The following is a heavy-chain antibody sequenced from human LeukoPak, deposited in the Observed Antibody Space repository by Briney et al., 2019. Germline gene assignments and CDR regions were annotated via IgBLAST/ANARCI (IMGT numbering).Heavy chain of an antibody. J-gene: IGHJ3*02. D-gene: IGHD1-26*01. CDR3: AGDRRGGGNYGGYAFDI. CDR2: IGSSDNTI. V-gene: IGHV3-48*04. Sequence: GGSLRLSCAASGFTFRSYAMTWVRQAPGKGLEWISYIGSSDNTIYFADSVKGRFTISRDNAKNSLFLQMSSLRAEDTAVYYCAGDRRGGGNYGGYAFDIWGQGTVVTVSS. CDR1: GFTFRSYA.